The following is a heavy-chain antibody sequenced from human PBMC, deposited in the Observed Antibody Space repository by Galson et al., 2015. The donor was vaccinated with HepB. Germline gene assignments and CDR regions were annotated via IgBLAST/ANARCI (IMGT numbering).Heavy chain of an antibody. Sequence: SLRLSCAASGFTFSSYGMHWVRQAPGKGLEWVAVISYDGSNKYYADSVKGRFTISRDNSKNTLYLQMNSLRAEDTAVYYCARTVRSSYYFDYWGQGTLVTVSS. D-gene: IGHD4-17*01. J-gene: IGHJ4*02. CDR3: ARTVRSSYYFDY. CDR1: GFTFSSYG. CDR2: ISYDGSNK. V-gene: IGHV3-30*03.